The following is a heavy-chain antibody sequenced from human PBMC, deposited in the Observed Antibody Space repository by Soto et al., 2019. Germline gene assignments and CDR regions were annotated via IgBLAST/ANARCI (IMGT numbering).Heavy chain of an antibody. D-gene: IGHD2-15*01. CDR2: ISRSSDHM. Sequence: PGGSVRLSCAASGVIFSTYSMNWVRQTPGKGLEWVSSISRSSDHMYYADSVRGRFTISRDNAKNSLFLQMNSLRAEDTAVYYCTRAISGGPFDYWGQG. CDR3: TRAISGGPFDY. V-gene: IGHV3-21*01. CDR1: GVIFSTYS. J-gene: IGHJ4*02.